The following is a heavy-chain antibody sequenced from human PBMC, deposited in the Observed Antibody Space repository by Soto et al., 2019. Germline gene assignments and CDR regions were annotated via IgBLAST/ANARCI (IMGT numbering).Heavy chain of an antibody. CDR3: VRVINNWTRSPHF. CDR2: IYYSGST. CDR1: GGSISTGGHY. Sequence: QVQLQESGPGLVKPSQTLSLTCTVSGGSISTGGHYWSWIRQHPGKGLEWMGYIYYSGSTYYNPSPTSPVTMPVDSSNNQFSLELASVIASDTAEYYCVRVINNWTRSPHFCGRGTPDTV. J-gene: IGHJ4*02. D-gene: IGHD3-10*01. V-gene: IGHV4-31*01.